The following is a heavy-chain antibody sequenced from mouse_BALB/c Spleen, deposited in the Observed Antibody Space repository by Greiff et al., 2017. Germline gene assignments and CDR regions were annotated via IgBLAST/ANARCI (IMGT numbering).Heavy chain of an antibody. CDR3: ARRDYYGNPYFDY. CDR2: INPSSGYT. CDR1: GYTFTSYT. Sequence: AAELARPGASVKMSCKASGYTFTSYTMHWVKQRPGQGLEWIGYINPSSGYTEYNQKFKDKTTLTADKSSSTAYMQLSSLTSEDSAVYYCARRDYYGNPYFDYWGQGTTLTVSS. D-gene: IGHD2-1*01. J-gene: IGHJ2*01. V-gene: IGHV1-4*02.